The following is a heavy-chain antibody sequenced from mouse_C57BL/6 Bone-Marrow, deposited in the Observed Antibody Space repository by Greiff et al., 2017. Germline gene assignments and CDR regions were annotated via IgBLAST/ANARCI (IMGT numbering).Heavy chain of an antibody. Sequence: EVMLVESGGDLVKPGGSLKLSCAASGFTFSSYGMSWVRQTPDKRLEWVATISSGGSYTYYPDSVKGRFTISRDNAKNTLYLQMSSLKSEDTAMYYCARDYYGSSSAMDYWGQGTSVTVSS. CDR3: ARDYYGSSSAMDY. D-gene: IGHD1-1*01. V-gene: IGHV5-6*01. CDR2: ISSGGSYT. CDR1: GFTFSSYG. J-gene: IGHJ4*01.